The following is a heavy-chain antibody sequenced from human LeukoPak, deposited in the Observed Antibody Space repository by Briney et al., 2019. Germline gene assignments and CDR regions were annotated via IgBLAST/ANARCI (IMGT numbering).Heavy chain of an antibody. V-gene: IGHV4-39*07. J-gene: IGHJ3*02. Sequence: PSETLSLTCTVSGGSISSSIHYWNWIRQPPGKGLEWIGSVYYTGSTYCNPSLKSRVTLSLEPSKRQLSLRLSSVTAADTAVYYCARYGLLRLSEINGFDIWGQGTMVTVSS. D-gene: IGHD5-18*01. CDR2: VYYTGST. CDR3: ARYGLLRLSEINGFDI. CDR1: GGSISSSIHY.